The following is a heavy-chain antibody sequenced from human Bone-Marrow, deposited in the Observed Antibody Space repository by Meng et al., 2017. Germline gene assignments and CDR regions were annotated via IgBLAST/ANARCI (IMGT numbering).Heavy chain of an antibody. V-gene: IGHV4-31*01. D-gene: IGHD3-3*01. CDR3: ARAAYDIWSGYAP. Sequence: LQSPGQRLVNPLQTLSLTCTVSCGSISSGGSSWSWSRQHPGKGLEWIGYIYYSGTTYYNPSLSSLVTISVDTSKNQFSLNLSSVTAADTAVYYCARAAYDIWSGYAPWGQGSLVTVSS. CDR2: IYYSGTT. J-gene: IGHJ5*02. CDR1: CGSISSGGSS.